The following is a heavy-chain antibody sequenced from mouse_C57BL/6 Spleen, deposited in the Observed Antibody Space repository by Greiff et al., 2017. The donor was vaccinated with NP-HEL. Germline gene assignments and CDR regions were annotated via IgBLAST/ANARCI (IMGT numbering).Heavy chain of an antibody. CDR2: INPSNGGT. D-gene: IGHD1-1*01. J-gene: IGHJ4*01. CDR3: AREGKFITTVVAPGYYAMDY. V-gene: IGHV1-53*01. Sequence: QVQLQQPGTELVKPGASVKLSCKASGYTFTSYWMHWVKQRPGQGLEWIGNINPSNGGTNYNEKFKSKATLTVDKSSSTAYMQLSSLTSEDSAVYYCAREGKFITTVVAPGYYAMDYWGQGTSVTVSS. CDR1: GYTFTSYW.